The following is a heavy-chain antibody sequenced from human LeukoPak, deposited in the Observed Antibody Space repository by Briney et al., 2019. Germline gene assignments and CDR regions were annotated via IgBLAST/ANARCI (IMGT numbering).Heavy chain of an antibody. J-gene: IGHJ6*02. CDR2: INPSGGST. Sequence: ASVKVTCKASGDTFTSYYMHWVRQAPGQGLEWMGIINPSGGSTSYAQKFQGRVTMTRDTSTSTVYMELSSLRSEDTAVYYCASTRRRSSWYPSLGTDYYYYGMDVWGQGTTVTVSS. CDR3: ASTRRRSSWYPSLGTDYYYYGMDV. V-gene: IGHV1-46*01. D-gene: IGHD6-13*01. CDR1: GDTFTSYY.